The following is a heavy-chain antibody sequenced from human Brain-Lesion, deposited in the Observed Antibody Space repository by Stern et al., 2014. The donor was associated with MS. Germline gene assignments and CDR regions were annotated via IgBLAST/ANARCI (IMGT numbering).Heavy chain of an antibody. CDR2: ISRRCGPT. J-gene: IGHJ1*01. CDR3: AKWPHHIAVAGTRYFQH. Sequence: EVQLVESGGGLVQPGGSLRLSCAASGFSFSTYAMSWVRQTPGKGLQWVSGISRRCGPTYYAQPFKGRFTISRDNSKNTLYLQMDSLRADDTAVYYCAKWPHHIAVAGTRYFQHWGQGTLVTVSS. V-gene: IGHV3-23*04. CDR1: GFSFSTYA. D-gene: IGHD6-19*01.